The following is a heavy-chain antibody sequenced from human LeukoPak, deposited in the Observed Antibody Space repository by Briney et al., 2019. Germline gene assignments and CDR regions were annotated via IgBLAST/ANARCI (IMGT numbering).Heavy chain of an antibody. D-gene: IGHD3-10*01. CDR3: ARGRYYGSGSYLVRTFVDY. CDR1: GYSFTTYG. CDR2: INAGNGNT. J-gene: IGHJ4*02. V-gene: IGHV1-3*03. Sequence: ASVKVSCKASGYSFTTYGISWVRQAPGQRLEWMGWINAGNGNTKYSQEFQGRVTITRDTSASTAYMELSSLRSEDMAVYYCARGRYYGSGSYLVRTFVDYWGQGTLVTVSS.